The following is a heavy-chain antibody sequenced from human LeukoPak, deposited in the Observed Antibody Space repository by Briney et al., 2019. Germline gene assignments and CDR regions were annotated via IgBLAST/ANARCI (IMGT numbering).Heavy chain of an antibody. CDR3: AKDGYYYDSSGKEYYFDY. D-gene: IGHD3-22*01. Sequence: PGGSLRLSCAASGFTFSRYWMSWVRQAPGKGLEWVASINQDESAKFYVDSVKGRFTISRDNAKNSLFLQMNSLRAEDTAFYYCAKDGYYYDSSGKEYYFDYWGQGTLVTVSS. V-gene: IGHV3-7*01. J-gene: IGHJ4*02. CDR2: INQDESAK. CDR1: GFTFSRYW.